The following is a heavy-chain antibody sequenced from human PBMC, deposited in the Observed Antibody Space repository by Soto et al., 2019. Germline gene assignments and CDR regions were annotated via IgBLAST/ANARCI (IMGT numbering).Heavy chain of an antibody. Sequence: QLQLQESGPGLVKPSETLSLTCTVSGVSIISSSYYCGWIRQPPGKGLEWIGSIYYSGSTYYNPSLKSRVTISVDTSKNQFSLKLSSVTAADTAVYYCARLTGQYNWFDPWGQGTLVTVSS. CDR3: ARLTGQYNWFDP. D-gene: IGHD1-20*01. CDR2: IYYSGST. V-gene: IGHV4-39*01. J-gene: IGHJ5*02. CDR1: GVSIISSSYY.